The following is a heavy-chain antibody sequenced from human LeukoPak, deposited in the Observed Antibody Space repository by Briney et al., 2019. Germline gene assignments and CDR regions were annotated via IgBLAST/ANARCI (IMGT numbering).Heavy chain of an antibody. V-gene: IGHV4-4*02. D-gene: IGHD6-19*01. J-gene: IGHJ3*02. CDR1: GGSISSSNW. CDR2: IYHSGST. Sequence: SETLSLTCAVSGGSISSSNWWSWVRQPPGKGLEWIEEIYHSGSTNYNPSLKSRVTISVDKSKNQFSLKLSSVTAADTAVYYCARVWSSGWSEGAFDIWGQGTMVTVFS. CDR3: ARVWSSGWSEGAFDI.